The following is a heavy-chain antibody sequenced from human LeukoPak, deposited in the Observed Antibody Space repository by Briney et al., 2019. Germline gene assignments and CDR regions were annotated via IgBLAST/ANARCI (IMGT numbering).Heavy chain of an antibody. V-gene: IGHV4-59*01. D-gene: IGHD5-12*01. J-gene: IGHJ4*02. CDR1: GGSISSYY. Sequence: SETLSLTCTVSGGSISSYYWSWIRQPPGKGLEWIGYIYYSGSTNYNPSLKSRVTISVDTSKNQFSLKLNSLTAADTAFYYCARGDIYFDYWGQGTLVTVSS. CDR3: ARGDIYFDY. CDR2: IYYSGST.